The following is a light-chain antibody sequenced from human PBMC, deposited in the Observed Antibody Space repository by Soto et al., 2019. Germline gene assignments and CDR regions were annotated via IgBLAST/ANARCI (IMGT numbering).Light chain of an antibody. Sequence: VLAQSPGPLSLSPGERATLACRASQSVTSNFLAWYQHKVGQAPRLLMYGASIRAAGAPDRFTGGGSGTEFTLTISRVEPEDFAVYYCQHCGGSPPRYTFGQGTKLEI. CDR3: QHCGGSPPRYT. CDR2: GAS. CDR1: QSVTSNF. J-gene: IGKJ2*01. V-gene: IGKV3-20*01.